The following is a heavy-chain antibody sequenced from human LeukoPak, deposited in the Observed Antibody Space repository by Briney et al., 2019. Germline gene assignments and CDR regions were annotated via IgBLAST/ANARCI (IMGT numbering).Heavy chain of an antibody. CDR2: FDPEDVET. Sequence: GASVKVSCKVSGNTFTDLSMNWVRQAPGKGLEWMGGFDPEDVETIYAQKFQGRVTMTEDTSTATAYMELSSLRPDDTAVYYCATDFYRGRQFDYWGQGILVTVSS. V-gene: IGHV1-24*01. CDR1: GNTFTDLS. CDR3: ATDFYRGRQFDY. D-gene: IGHD2/OR15-2a*01. J-gene: IGHJ4*02.